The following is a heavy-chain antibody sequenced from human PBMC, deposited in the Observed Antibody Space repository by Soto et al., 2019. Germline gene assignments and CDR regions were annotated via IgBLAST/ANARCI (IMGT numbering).Heavy chain of an antibody. D-gene: IGHD6-13*01. CDR2: MNPNSGNT. V-gene: IGHV1-8*01. CDR1: GYTFTSYD. Sequence: ASVKVSCKASGYTFTSYDINWVRQATGQGLEWMGWMNPNSGNTGYAQKFQGRVTMTRNTSISTAYMELSSLRSEDTAVYYCARVGVSDSRHYYYYYYMDVWGKGTTVTVSS. CDR3: ARVGVSDSRHYYYYYYMDV. J-gene: IGHJ6*03.